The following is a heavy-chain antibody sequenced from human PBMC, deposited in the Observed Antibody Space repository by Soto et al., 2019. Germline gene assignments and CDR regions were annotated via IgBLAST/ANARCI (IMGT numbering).Heavy chain of an antibody. J-gene: IGHJ6*04. D-gene: IGHD4-4*01. CDR2: IKSKTDGGTT. V-gene: IGHV3-15*07. CDR1: GFTFSNAW. Sequence: GGSLRLSCAASGFTFSNAWMNWVRQAPGKGLEWVGRIKSKTDGGTTDYAAPVKGRFTISRDDSKNTLYLQMNSLKTEDTAVYYCTTEGATVTTELPYYYGMDVWGKGTTVTVSS. CDR3: TTEGATVTTELPYYYGMDV.